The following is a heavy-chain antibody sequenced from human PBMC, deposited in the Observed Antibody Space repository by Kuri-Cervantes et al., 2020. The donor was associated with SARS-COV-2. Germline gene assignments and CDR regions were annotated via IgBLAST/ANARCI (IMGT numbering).Heavy chain of an antibody. CDR1: GYTFTGYY. V-gene: IGHV1-2*04. CDR3: ARSTPFWRLVVISQGGAFDI. Sequence: ASVKVSCKASGYTFTGYYMHWVRQAPGQVLEWMGCSNPNSGGTKYARKFQGWVTMTRESSISTVYMALSRLRSDDTAVYYCARSTPFWRLVVISQGGAFDIWGQGTMVTVSS. CDR2: SNPNSGGT. J-gene: IGHJ3*02. D-gene: IGHD3-22*01.